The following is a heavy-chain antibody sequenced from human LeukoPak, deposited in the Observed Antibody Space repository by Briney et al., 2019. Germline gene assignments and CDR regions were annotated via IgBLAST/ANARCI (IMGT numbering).Heavy chain of an antibody. CDR2: IYTSGST. V-gene: IGHV4-4*07. J-gene: IGHJ4*02. Sequence: SETLSLTCTVSGGSISSYYWSWIRQPAGKGLEWIGRIYTSGSTNYNPSLKSRVTMSVDTSKNQFSLKLSSVTAADTAVYYCARTERAVAGTRIFDYWGQGTLVTVSS. CDR1: GGSISSYY. CDR3: ARTERAVAGTRIFDY. D-gene: IGHD6-19*01.